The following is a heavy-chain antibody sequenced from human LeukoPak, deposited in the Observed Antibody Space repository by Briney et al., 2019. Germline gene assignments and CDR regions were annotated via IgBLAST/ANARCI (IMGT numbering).Heavy chain of an antibody. D-gene: IGHD2/OR15-2a*01. CDR3: ARSPSNINHLDV. CDR1: GGSISSNY. V-gene: IGHV4-59*01. Sequence: SETLSLTCTVSGGSISSNYWSWLRQPPGKGLEWIAYIYHSGITNHKPSLKSRVTTSIDTPKNQLSLKLSSVTAADTAVYYCARSPSNINHLDVWGQGTTVTV. J-gene: IGHJ6*02. CDR2: IYHSGIT.